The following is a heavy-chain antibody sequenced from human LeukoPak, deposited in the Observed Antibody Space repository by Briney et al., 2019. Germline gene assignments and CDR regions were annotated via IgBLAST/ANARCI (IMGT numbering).Heavy chain of an antibody. D-gene: IGHD5-18*01. V-gene: IGHV3-30*02. CDR3: AKAERGYSYDHLFDY. Sequence: SGESLRLSCAASGFTFSGYDMHWVRQAPGKGLEWVAFTRYDESNIQYADSVKGRFTISRDNSKNSLYLQMNSLRAEDTAVYYCAKAERGYSYDHLFDYWGQGTLVTVSS. J-gene: IGHJ4*02. CDR1: GFTFSGYD. CDR2: TRYDESNI.